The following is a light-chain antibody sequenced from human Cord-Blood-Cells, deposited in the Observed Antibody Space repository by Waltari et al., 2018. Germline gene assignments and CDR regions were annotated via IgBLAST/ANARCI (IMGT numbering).Light chain of an antibody. CDR3: QQRSNWPPGYS. J-gene: IGKJ2*03. V-gene: IGKV3-11*01. CDR2: DAS. CDR1: QSVSSY. Sequence: EIVLTQSPATLSSSPGERATLSCRASQSVSSYLAWYQQKPGQPPRLLIYDASNRATGIPARFSSSGSGTDFTLTIRSLGPEDFAVYYCQQRSNWPPGYSFGQGTKLEIK.